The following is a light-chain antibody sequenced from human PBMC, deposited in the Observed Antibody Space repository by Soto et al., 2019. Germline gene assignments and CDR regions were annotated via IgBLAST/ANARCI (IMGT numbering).Light chain of an antibody. CDR3: SSYTSSSTWV. CDR2: EVS. Sequence: QSVLTQPASVSGSPGQSITISCTGTSSDVGGYNYVSWYQQHPGKAPKLMIYEVSNRPSGDSNRFSGSKSGNTASLTISGFQAEDEADYYCSSYTSSSTWVFGGGTKVTVL. CDR1: SSDVGGYNY. J-gene: IGLJ3*02. V-gene: IGLV2-14*01.